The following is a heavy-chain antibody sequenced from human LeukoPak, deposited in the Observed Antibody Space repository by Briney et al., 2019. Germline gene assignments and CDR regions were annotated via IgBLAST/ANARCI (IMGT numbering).Heavy chain of an antibody. D-gene: IGHD2-2*01. V-gene: IGHV5-51*01. J-gene: IGHJ6*03. CDR2: IYPGDSDT. Sequence: GESLKISCKASGYTFTGDWIGWVRQMPGKGLEWMGIIYPGDSDTKYKAPFQGQVTISADKSISTAYLQWGSLKASDTATYYCARPALYCSSTVCPPYMDVWGKGTTVTVSS. CDR3: ARPALYCSSTVCPPYMDV. CDR1: GYTFTGDW.